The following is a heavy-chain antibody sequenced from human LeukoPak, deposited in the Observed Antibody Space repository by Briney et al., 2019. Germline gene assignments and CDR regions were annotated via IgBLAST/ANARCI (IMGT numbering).Heavy chain of an antibody. CDR1: GFTFSSYS. CDR2: ISSSSSYI. V-gene: IGHV3-21*01. CDR3: ARGSEGYCSGGGCYYGMDV. J-gene: IGHJ6*01. Sequence: PGGSLRLSCAASGFTFSSYSMNWVRQAPGKGLEWVSSISSSSSYIYYADSVKGRFTISRDNAKNSLYLQMNSLRDEDTAVHYCARGSEGYCSGGGCYYGMDVWGQGTTVTVSS. D-gene: IGHD2-15*01.